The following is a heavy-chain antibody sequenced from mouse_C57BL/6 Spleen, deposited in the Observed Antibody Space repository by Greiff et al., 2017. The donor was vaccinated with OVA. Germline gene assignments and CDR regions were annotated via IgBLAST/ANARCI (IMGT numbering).Heavy chain of an antibody. CDR1: GYTFTDYN. D-gene: IGHD1-1*01. J-gene: IGHJ1*03. Sequence: VQLQQSGPELVKPGASVKMSCKASGYTFTDYNMHWVKQSHGKSLEWIGYINPNNGGTSYNQKFKGKATLTVNKSSSTAYMELRSLTSEDSAVYYCARDYYGSSRYVDVWGTGTTVTVSS. CDR2: INPNNGGT. CDR3: ARDYYGSSRYVDV. V-gene: IGHV1-22*01.